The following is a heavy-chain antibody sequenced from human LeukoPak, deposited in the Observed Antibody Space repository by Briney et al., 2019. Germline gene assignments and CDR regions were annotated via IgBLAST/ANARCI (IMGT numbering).Heavy chain of an antibody. Sequence: GGSLRLSCAASGFTFSSYGMHWVRQAPGKGLEWVAVISYDGSNKYYADSVKGRFTISRDNSKNTLYLQMNSLRAEDTAVYYCAKASGSYRSPIDYWGQGTLVTVSS. D-gene: IGHD1-26*01. V-gene: IGHV3-30*18. J-gene: IGHJ4*02. CDR2: ISYDGSNK. CDR1: GFTFSSYG. CDR3: AKASGSYRSPIDY.